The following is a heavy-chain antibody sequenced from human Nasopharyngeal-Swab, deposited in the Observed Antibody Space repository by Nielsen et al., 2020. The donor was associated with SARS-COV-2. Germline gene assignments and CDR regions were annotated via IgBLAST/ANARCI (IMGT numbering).Heavy chain of an antibody. CDR1: GFIFSSYW. J-gene: IGHJ6*02. Sequence: GSLRLSCAASGFIFSSYWMSWVRQAPGKGLEWVANIKQDGSEKYYVDSVKGRFTISRDNAKNSLYLQMNSLRAEDTAVYYCARDQYYDSSGYYYYGMDVWGQGTTVTVSS. CDR3: ARDQYYDSSGYYYYGMDV. V-gene: IGHV3-7*01. D-gene: IGHD3-22*01. CDR2: IKQDGSEK.